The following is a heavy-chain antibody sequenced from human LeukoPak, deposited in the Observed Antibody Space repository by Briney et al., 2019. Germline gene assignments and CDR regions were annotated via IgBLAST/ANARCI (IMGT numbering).Heavy chain of an antibody. CDR2: IHHSGGT. CDR3: ATRWVLTGEPY. D-gene: IGHD7-27*01. V-gene: IGHV4-4*02. J-gene: IGHJ4*02. Sequence: SETLSLTCAVSGGSISSTEWYTWVRQPPGQGLEWIGEIHHSGGTNYNVSLKSRDTISLDKSKNQFSLDLTSMTAADTAVYYCATRWVLTGEPYWGQGTLVTVSS. CDR1: GGSISSTEW.